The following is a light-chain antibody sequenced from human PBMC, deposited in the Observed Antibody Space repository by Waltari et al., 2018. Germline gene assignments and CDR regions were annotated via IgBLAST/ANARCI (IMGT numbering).Light chain of an antibody. CDR3: QQYGSSRT. CDR1: QSVSSNY. CDR2: GAS. J-gene: IGKJ1*01. V-gene: IGKV3-20*01. Sequence: EIVLTQSPGTLPLSLGESATLSCRASQSVSSNYLAWYQRKPGQAPRLLIYGASSRATGIPDRFSGSGSGTDFTLTISRLEPEDFAVYFCQQYGSSRTFGQGTKVEIK.